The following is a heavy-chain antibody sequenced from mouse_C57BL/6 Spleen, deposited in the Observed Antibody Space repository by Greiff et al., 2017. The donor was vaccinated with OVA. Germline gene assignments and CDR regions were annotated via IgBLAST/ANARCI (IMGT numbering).Heavy chain of an antibody. D-gene: IGHD2-1*01. Sequence: QVQLQQPGAELVMPGASVKLSCKASGYTFTSYWMHWVKQRPGQGLEWIGEIDPSDSYTNYNQKFKGKSTLTVDKSSSTAYMQLSSLTSEDSAVYYCALNYSWFAYWGQGTLVTVSA. CDR1: GYTFTSYW. CDR3: ALNYSWFAY. CDR2: IDPSDSYT. V-gene: IGHV1-69*01. J-gene: IGHJ3*01.